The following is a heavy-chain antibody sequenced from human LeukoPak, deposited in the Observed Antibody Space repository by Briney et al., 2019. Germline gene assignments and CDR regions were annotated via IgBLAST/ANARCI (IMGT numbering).Heavy chain of an antibody. Sequence: GGSLRLSCVASGFTFSSYAMSWVRQGPEKGLEWVSGISGSGDSTYYADSVKGRFTISRDTSKNTLNLQMNSLRAEDTAVYYCASWPGAWYGEDSWGQGTLVTVSS. J-gene: IGHJ4*02. V-gene: IGHV3-23*01. CDR2: ISGSGDST. D-gene: IGHD3-10*01. CDR1: GFTFSSYA. CDR3: ASWPGAWYGEDS.